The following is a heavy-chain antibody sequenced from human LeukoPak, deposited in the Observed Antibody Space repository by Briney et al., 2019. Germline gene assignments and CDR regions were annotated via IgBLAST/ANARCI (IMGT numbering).Heavy chain of an antibody. CDR2: ISGSGGTT. D-gene: IGHD4-17*01. CDR3: AKDQGIDYGDQLHF. J-gene: IGHJ4*02. Sequence: GGSLRLSCAASGFTFRNYAMSWVRQAPGKGLEWVSAISGSGGTTYYGDSVKGRFTISRDDSKNTLSLQMNSLRAEDTAVYFCAKDQGIDYGDQLHFWGQGTPVTVSS. V-gene: IGHV3-23*01. CDR1: GFTFRNYA.